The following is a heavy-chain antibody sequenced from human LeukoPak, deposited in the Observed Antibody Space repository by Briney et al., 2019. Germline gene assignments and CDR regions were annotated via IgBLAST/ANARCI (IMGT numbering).Heavy chain of an antibody. CDR1: GGSISSYY. CDR3: ARVPRSYYYYYYMDV. Sequence: SETLSLTCTVSGGSISSYYWSWIRQPPGKGLEWIGYIYYSGSTNYNPSLKSRVTISADTSKNQFSLKLSSVTAADTAVYYCARVPRSYYYYYYMDVWGKGTTVTVSS. J-gene: IGHJ6*03. V-gene: IGHV4-59*01. CDR2: IYYSGST.